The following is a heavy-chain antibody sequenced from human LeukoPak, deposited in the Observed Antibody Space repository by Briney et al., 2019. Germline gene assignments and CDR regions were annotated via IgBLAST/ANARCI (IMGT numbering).Heavy chain of an antibody. CDR3: AKDIYDYGDYEGGLFDY. CDR1: GFTFDDYA. J-gene: IGHJ4*02. D-gene: IGHD4-17*01. Sequence: GGSLRLSCAASGFTFDDYAMHWVRQAPGKGLEWVSGISWNSGSIGYADSVKGRFTISRDNAKNSLYLQMNSLRAEDTALYYCAKDIYDYGDYEGGLFDYWGQGTLVTVSS. CDR2: ISWNSGSI. V-gene: IGHV3-9*01.